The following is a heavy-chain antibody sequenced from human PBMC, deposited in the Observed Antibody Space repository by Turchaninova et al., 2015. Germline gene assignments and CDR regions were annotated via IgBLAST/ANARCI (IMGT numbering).Heavy chain of an antibody. Sequence: QVQLQESGPGLVKPSETLSLTCTVSGGSISSYYWSWIPPSPGKALEYIGYIYYNGSTNYNPSRKSRVTISVDTSKNQFSLKLSSVTAADTAVYYCARDRDGYNTVDYWGQGTLVTVSS. CDR1: GGSISSYY. D-gene: IGHD5-24*01. V-gene: IGHV4-59*01. J-gene: IGHJ4*02. CDR3: ARDRDGYNTVDY. CDR2: IYYNGST.